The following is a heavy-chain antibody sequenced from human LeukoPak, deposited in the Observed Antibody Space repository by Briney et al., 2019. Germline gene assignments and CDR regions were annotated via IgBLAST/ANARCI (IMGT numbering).Heavy chain of an antibody. V-gene: IGHV3-23*01. CDR2: ISGSGGST. CDR3: AKGIGAYSYGFDY. CDR1: GFTFSSYA. Sequence: PGRSLRLSCPATGFTFSSYAMTWVRQAPGKGLEWVSTISGSGGSTYYADSVKGRFTMSRDDSKNTLYLQMNSLRAEDTAIYFCAKGIGAYSYGFDYWGQGTLVTVSS. D-gene: IGHD5-18*01. J-gene: IGHJ4*02.